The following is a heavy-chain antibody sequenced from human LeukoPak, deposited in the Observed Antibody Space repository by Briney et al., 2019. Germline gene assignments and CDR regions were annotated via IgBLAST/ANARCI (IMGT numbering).Heavy chain of an antibody. Sequence: GGSLRLSCAASGFTFSSYAMSWVRQAPGKGLEWVSAISGSGGSTYYADSVKGRFTISRDNSKNTLYLQMNSLRAEDTAVYYCAKVMYYYDSSGYNDWGQGTLVTVSS. CDR2: ISGSGGST. V-gene: IGHV3-23*01. CDR3: AKVMYYYDSSGYND. D-gene: IGHD3-22*01. J-gene: IGHJ4*02. CDR1: GFTFSSYA.